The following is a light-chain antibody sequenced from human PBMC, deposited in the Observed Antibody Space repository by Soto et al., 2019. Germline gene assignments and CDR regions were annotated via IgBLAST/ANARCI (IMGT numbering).Light chain of an antibody. V-gene: IGLV2-23*01. CDR3: CSYAGSGTYV. J-gene: IGLJ1*01. CDR1: SSDVGTYNL. CDR2: EGS. Sequence: QSALTQPASVSGSPGQSITISCTGTSSDVGTYNLVSWYQQHPGKAPKLMIFEGSKRPSGVSNRFSGSTSGNTASLTISGLQVEDEAHYYCCSYAGSGTYVFGTGTKSPS.